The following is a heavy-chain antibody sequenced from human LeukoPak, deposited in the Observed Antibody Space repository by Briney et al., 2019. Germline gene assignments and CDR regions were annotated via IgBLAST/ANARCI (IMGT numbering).Heavy chain of an antibody. CDR1: GYTFATYD. J-gene: IGHJ4*02. CDR2: MNPNIGDV. CDR3: TRSNYGSYYY. V-gene: IGHV1-8*01. Sequence: GASVKVSCKASGYTFATYDINWVRQATGQGLEWMGWMNPNIGDVGYAQKFQGRVTMTKDTSISTAYMELTSLTSEDTAVYYCTRSNYGSYYYGGQGTLVTVSS. D-gene: IGHD3-10*01.